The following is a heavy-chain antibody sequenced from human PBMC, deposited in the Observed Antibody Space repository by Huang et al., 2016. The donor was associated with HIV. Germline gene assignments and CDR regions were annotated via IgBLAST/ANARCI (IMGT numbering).Heavy chain of an antibody. CDR3: AKDRRAYYYGSGIEY. CDR2: ISYDGRNK. CDR1: GFSFSDAG. D-gene: IGHD3-10*01. Sequence: QVQLVESGGGVVEPGRSLRVSCAASGFSFSDAGMHWVRQGPGKGLGGVAVISYDGRNKFYADSVKGRFTISRDNSKNTVYLQMNSLRAGDTAVYYCAKDRRAYYYGSGIEYWGQGARVAVSS. J-gene: IGHJ4*02. V-gene: IGHV3-30*18.